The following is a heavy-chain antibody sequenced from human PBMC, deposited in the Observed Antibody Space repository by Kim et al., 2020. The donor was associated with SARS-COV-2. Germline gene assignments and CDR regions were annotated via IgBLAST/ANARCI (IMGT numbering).Heavy chain of an antibody. D-gene: IGHD3-10*01. V-gene: IGHV1-2*02. CDR1: GYTFTGYY. J-gene: IGHJ4*02. CDR3: ARDLPPNYYGSGSYYN. Sequence: ASVKVSCKASGYTFTGYYMHWVRQAPGQGLEWMGWINPNSGGTNYAQKFQGRVTMTRDTSISTAYMELSRLRSDDTAMYYCARDLPPNYYGSGSYYNWGQGTLVTVSS. CDR2: INPNSGGT.